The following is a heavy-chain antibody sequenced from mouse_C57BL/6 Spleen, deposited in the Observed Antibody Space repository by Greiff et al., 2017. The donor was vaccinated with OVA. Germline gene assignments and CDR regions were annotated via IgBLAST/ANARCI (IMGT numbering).Heavy chain of an antibody. J-gene: IGHJ2*01. D-gene: IGHD3-2*02. CDR3: ASDGVRTAQATLDY. Sequence: QVQLQQPGAELAKPGASVKLSCKASGYTFTSYWMHWVKQRPGQGLEWIGYINPSSGYTKYNQKFKDKATLTADKSSSTAYMQLSSLTSEDSAVYYYASDGVRTAQATLDYWGKGTTLTVAS. CDR2: INPSSGYT. CDR1: GYTFTSYW. V-gene: IGHV1-7*01.